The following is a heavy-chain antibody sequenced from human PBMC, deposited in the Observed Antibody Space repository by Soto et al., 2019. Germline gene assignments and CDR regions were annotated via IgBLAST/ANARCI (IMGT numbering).Heavy chain of an antibody. V-gene: IGHV4-34*01. Sequence: QVQLQQWGAGLLKPSETLSLTCAVYGGSFSGYYWSWIRQPPGKGLEWIGEINHSGSTNYNPSLKSRVTISVDTSKNQFSLKLSSVTAADTAVYYCARLRADTRLYYYYYYMDVWGKGTTVTVSS. D-gene: IGHD2-15*01. J-gene: IGHJ6*03. CDR2: INHSGST. CDR1: GGSFSGYY. CDR3: ARLRADTRLYYYYYYMDV.